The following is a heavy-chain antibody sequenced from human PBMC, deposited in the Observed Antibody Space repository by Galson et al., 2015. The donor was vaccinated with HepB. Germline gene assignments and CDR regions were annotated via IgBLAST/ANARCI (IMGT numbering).Heavy chain of an antibody. CDR1: GFTFSSYS. CDR2: ISSSSSTI. V-gene: IGHV3-48*01. Sequence: SLRLSCAASGFTFSSYSMNWVRQAPGKGLEWVSYISSSSSTIYYADSVKGRFTISRDNAKNSLYLQMNSLRAEDTAVYYCARDLFGGYDLDPTNGMEVWGQGTTVTVSS. D-gene: IGHD5-12*01. CDR3: ARDLFGGYDLDPTNGMEV. J-gene: IGHJ6*02.